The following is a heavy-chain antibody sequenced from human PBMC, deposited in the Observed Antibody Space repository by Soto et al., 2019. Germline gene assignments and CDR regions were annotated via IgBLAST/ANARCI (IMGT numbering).Heavy chain of an antibody. CDR3: AKGGTTVTRFQY. CDR2: IYHSGST. Sequence: QVQLQESGPGLVKPSGTLSLICAVSGGSITSTNWWTWVRQTPGKGLEWLGEIYHSGSTNYNPSLKSRVTTSVDKSKNQFSLQLTSVTVADTAFYFCAKGGTTVTRFQYWGQGTLVIVSS. V-gene: IGHV4-4*02. D-gene: IGHD4-17*01. J-gene: IGHJ1*01. CDR1: GGSITSTNW.